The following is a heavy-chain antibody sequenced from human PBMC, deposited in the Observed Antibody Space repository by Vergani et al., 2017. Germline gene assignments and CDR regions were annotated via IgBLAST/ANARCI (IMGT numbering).Heavy chain of an antibody. D-gene: IGHD6-19*01. J-gene: IGHJ4*02. CDR2: INHSGST. CDR3: ARGFGSGWYEFFDY. V-gene: IGHV4-34*01. Sequence: QVQLQQWGAGLLKPSETLSLTCAVYGGSFSGYYWSWIRQPPGTGLEWIGEINHSGSTNYNPSLKSRVTISEDTSKNQFSLKLSSVTAADTAVYYCARGFGSGWYEFFDYWGQGTLVTVSS. CDR1: GGSFSGYY.